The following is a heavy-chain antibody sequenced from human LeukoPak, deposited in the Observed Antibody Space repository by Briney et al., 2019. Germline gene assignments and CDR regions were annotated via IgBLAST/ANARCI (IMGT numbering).Heavy chain of an antibody. CDR3: AYGSGYKFDY. Sequence: PSETLSLTCAVYGGSFSGYYWSWIRQPPGKGLEWIGEINHSGSTNYNPSLKSRVTISVDTSKNQFSLKLSSVTAADTAVYYCAYGSGYKFDYWGQGTLVTVSS. V-gene: IGHV4-34*01. CDR1: GGSFSGYY. J-gene: IGHJ4*02. D-gene: IGHD3-10*01. CDR2: INHSGST.